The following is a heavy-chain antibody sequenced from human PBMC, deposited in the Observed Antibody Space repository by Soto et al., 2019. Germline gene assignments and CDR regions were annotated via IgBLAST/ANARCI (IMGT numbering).Heavy chain of an antibody. D-gene: IGHD2-2*03. Sequence: QVQLVESGGGVVQPGTSLRLSCAASGFTFSTYGMHWVRQAPGKGLEWVASIHHDGSKTYYADAAKGRFTVSKDNSKITLFLQMDSLRVGDSYVYFCARWIRSLNYDYWGQGTLLIVSS. CDR3: ARWIRSLNYDY. J-gene: IGHJ4*02. CDR2: IHHDGSKT. V-gene: IGHV3-33*01. CDR1: GFTFSTYG.